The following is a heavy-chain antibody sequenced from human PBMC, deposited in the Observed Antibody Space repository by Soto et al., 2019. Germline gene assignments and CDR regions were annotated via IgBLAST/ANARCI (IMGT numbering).Heavy chain of an antibody. J-gene: IGHJ5*02. CDR2: IYYSGST. CDR1: GGSISSSSYY. D-gene: IGHD2-2*01. Sequence: SETLSLTCTVSGGSISSSSYYWGWIRQPPGKGLEWIGSIYYSGSTYYNPSLKSRVTISVDTSKNQFSLKLSSVTAADTAVYYCARLIVVVPDNWFDPWGQGTLVTVSS. CDR3: ARLIVVVPDNWFDP. V-gene: IGHV4-39*01.